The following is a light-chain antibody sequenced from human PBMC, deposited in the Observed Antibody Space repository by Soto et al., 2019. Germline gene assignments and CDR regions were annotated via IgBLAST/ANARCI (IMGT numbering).Light chain of an antibody. V-gene: IGLV4-69*01. CDR3: QTWGTGIHYV. CDR2: LNSDGSH. J-gene: IGLJ1*01. CDR1: SGHSSYA. Sequence: QPVLTQSPSASASLGASVKLTCNLSSGHSSYAIAWHQQQPEKDPRYLMKLNSDGSHSKGDGIPDRFSGASSGAERYLTISSLQSEDEADYYYQTWGTGIHYVFGTGTKLTVL.